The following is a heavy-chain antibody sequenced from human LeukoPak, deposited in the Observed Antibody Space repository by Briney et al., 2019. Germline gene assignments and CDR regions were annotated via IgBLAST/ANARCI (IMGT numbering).Heavy chain of an antibody. V-gene: IGHV1-2*02. D-gene: IGHD3-10*01. CDR1: GYTFTGYY. CDR2: INPNSGAT. CDR3: ARGRFGEWDNWFDP. J-gene: IGHJ5*02. Sequence: ASVKVSCKASGYTFTGYYIHWVRQAPGQGLEWMAWINPNSGATNYAQKFQGRVTMTRDTSISPAYMELSRLASDDTAVYFCARGRFGEWDNWFDPWGQGTLVTVSS.